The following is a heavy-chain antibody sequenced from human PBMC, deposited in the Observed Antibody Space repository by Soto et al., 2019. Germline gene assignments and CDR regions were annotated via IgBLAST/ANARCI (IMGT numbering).Heavy chain of an antibody. CDR1: GGSVSSGSYY. V-gene: IGHV4-61*03. D-gene: IGHD2-2*01. Sequence: QVQLQESGPGLVKPSETLSLTCSVSGGSVSSGSYYWSWIRQSPEKGLEWIGYIYYTGGTKYNPSLTSRVNISADTSRNHFYLKLTSVTAADTAVYYCARLEVGLDYWGQGVLVTVSS. CDR3: ARLEVGLDY. CDR2: IYYTGGT. J-gene: IGHJ4*02.